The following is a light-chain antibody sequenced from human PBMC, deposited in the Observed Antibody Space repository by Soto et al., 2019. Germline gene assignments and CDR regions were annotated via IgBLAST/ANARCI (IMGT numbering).Light chain of an antibody. CDR1: RDISSW. J-gene: IGKJ4*01. Sequence: DIQMTQSPSSVSASVGDRVTITCRASRDISSWLAWYQQKPGQAPKLLMYAASRLHSGVPARFSGSESGTEFTLTISSLQPEDSATYYCQQANSFPLTFGGGTKVEIK. CDR3: QQANSFPLT. V-gene: IGKV1-12*01. CDR2: AAS.